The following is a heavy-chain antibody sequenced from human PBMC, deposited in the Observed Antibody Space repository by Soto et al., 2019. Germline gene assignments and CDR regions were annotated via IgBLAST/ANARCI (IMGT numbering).Heavy chain of an antibody. CDR1: GFSFSNSG. CDR3: TTDQVRYTSSWSCLDY. D-gene: IGHD6-13*01. Sequence: GGSLGLCCAASGFSFSNSGMSWVRKAPGKGLEWVGRIKSKTDGGTTDYAAPVKGRFTISRDDSKNTLYLQMNSLKTEDTAVYYCTTDQVRYTSSWSCLDYWGQGTLVTVS. CDR2: IKSKTDGGTT. V-gene: IGHV3-15*01. J-gene: IGHJ4*02.